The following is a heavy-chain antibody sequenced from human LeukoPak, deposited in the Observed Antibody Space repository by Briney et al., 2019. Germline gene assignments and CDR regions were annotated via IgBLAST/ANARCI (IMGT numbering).Heavy chain of an antibody. V-gene: IGHV4-59*01. D-gene: IGHD6-13*01. Sequence: SETLSLTCTVSGGSISSYYWSWIRQPPGKGLEWIGYIYYSGSTNYNPSLKSRVTISVDTSKNQFSLKLSSVTAADTAVYYCARLGIAAAGNWFDPWGQGTLVTVSS. CDR3: ARLGIAAAGNWFDP. J-gene: IGHJ5*02. CDR1: GGSISSYY. CDR2: IYYSGST.